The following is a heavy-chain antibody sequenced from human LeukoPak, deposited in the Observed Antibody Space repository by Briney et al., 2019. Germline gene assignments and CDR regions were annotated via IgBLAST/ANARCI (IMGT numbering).Heavy chain of an antibody. CDR3: ARVGEYCSGGSCYSVRYFQH. D-gene: IGHD2-15*01. CDR1: GYTFTSYD. CDR2: MNPNSGNT. V-gene: IGHV1-8*01. Sequence: ASVKVSCKASGYTFTSYDISWVRQATGQGLEWMGWMNPNSGNTGYAQKFQGRVTMTRNTSISTAYMELSRLRSEDTAVYYCARVGEYCSGGSCYSVRYFQHWGQGTLVTVSS. J-gene: IGHJ1*01.